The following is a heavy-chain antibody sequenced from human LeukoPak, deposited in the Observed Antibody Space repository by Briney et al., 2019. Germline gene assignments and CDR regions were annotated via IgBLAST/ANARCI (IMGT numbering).Heavy chain of an antibody. CDR1: GFSFCSFE. CDR2: ISARAENI. D-gene: IGHD3-10*01. V-gene: IGHV3-48*03. CDR3: AKERAGGLAGEAYSGGSALDH. Sequence: GVSLRLSCTASGFSFCSFEMNWVRQAPGKGLEGISSISARAENIYYVDFVKGRFTIYRDDALASVYLEMSSLRVDDTAIYYCAKERAGGLAGEAYSGGSALDHWGQGTLVTVSS. J-gene: IGHJ4*02.